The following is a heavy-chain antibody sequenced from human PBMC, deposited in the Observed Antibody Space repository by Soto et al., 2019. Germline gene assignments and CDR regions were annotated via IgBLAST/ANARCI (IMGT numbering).Heavy chain of an antibody. V-gene: IGHV4-34*01. CDR1: GGSFSGYY. J-gene: IGHJ6*02. CDR2: INHSGST. Sequence: QVQLQQWGAGLLKPSETPSLTCAVYGGSFSGYYWSWIRQPPGQGLEWIGEINHSGSTNYNPSLKSRVTISVDTSKNQFSLKLSSVTAADTAVYYCARTGVYGNYYGMDVWGQGNTVTVSS. CDR3: ARTGVYGNYYGMDV. D-gene: IGHD2-8*01.